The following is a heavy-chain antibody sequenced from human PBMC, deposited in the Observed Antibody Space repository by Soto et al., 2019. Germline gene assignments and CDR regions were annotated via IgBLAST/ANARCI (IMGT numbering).Heavy chain of an antibody. Sequence: QVQLVQSGAEVKKPGSSVKVSCKASGGTFSSYTISWVRQAPGQGLEWMGRIIPILGIANYAQKFQGRVTITADKSTSTGYMETSSLRSEDTAVYYCAIEYCSSTSCYRDYLGQGTLVTVSS. V-gene: IGHV1-69*02. CDR2: IIPILGIA. CDR3: AIEYCSSTSCYRDY. CDR1: GGTFSSYT. D-gene: IGHD2-2*02. J-gene: IGHJ4*02.